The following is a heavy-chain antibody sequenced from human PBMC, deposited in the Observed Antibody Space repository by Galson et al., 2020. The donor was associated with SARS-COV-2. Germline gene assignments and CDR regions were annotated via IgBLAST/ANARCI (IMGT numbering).Heavy chain of an antibody. CDR2: ISWSGST. CDR3: ARVGGYNSPFYF. V-gene: IGHV4-59*13. Sequence: SAPLSLTCTASGGPISSYYWRWIRQPPGKGLEWIGYISWSGSTNYNPSLNGRVTLSVDTSKNHFSLNLSSVTAADTAIYYCARVGGYNSPFYFWGQGALVIVSS. CDR1: GGPISSYY. J-gene: IGHJ4*02. D-gene: IGHD5-12*01.